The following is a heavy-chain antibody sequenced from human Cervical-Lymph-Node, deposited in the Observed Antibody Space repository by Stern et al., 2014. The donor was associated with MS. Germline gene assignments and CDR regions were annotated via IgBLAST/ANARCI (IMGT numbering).Heavy chain of an antibody. V-gene: IGHV3-74*02. D-gene: IGHD3-10*01. CDR1: GFTFRNYW. CDR2: INRDGPTI. CDR3: TKDTYGPEDY. Sequence: EVQLVESGGGLVQPGGSLRLSCVASGFTFRNYWMHWVRQGPGEGLVWVARINRDGPTITHADSVKGRFTISRDNAKNTLYLQMNSLRVEDTAVYYCTKDTYGPEDYWGQGTSVTVSS. J-gene: IGHJ4*02.